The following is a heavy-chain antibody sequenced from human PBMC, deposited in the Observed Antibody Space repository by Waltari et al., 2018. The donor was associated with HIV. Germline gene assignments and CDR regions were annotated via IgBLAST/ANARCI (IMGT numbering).Heavy chain of an antibody. V-gene: IGHV4-34*02. CDR3: ARVFGGGHFDS. CDR2: INQSGNT. CDR1: GGSLSKNF. Sequence: QVQLQQWGAGLLKPSETLSLTCAVYGGSLSKNFWSWIRQLPGKGLEWIGEINQSGNTRYNPSLKSRVTTSVDTSKKQFSRKLRSVTAADTAMYYCARVFGGGHFDSWGQG. D-gene: IGHD3-10*01. J-gene: IGHJ4*02.